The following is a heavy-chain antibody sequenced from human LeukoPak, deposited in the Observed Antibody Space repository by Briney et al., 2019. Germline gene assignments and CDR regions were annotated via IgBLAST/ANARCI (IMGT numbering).Heavy chain of an antibody. V-gene: IGHV7-4-1*02. J-gene: IGHJ5*02. CDR1: GYTFTSYA. Sequence: GASVKVSCKASGYTFTSYAMNWVRQAPGQGLEWMGWINTNTGNPTYAQGFTGRFVFSLDTSVSTAYLQISSLKAEDTAVYYCAGDYVVVPAARDWFDPWGQGTLVTASS. CDR2: INTNTGNP. CDR3: AGDYVVVPAARDWFDP. D-gene: IGHD2-2*01.